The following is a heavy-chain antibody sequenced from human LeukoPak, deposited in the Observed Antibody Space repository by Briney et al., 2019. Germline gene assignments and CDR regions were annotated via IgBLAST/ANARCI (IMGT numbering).Heavy chain of an antibody. Sequence: SETLSLTCAVYGGSFSGYYWSWIRQPPGKGLEWIGEINHSGSTNYNPSLKSRVTISVDTSKNQFSLKLSSVTAADTAVYYCARPGNRCSWAFVDWGRGTLVTVSS. V-gene: IGHV4-34*01. J-gene: IGHJ4*02. CDR1: GGSFSGYY. CDR2: INHSGST. CDR3: ARPGNRCSWAFVD. D-gene: IGHD6-13*01.